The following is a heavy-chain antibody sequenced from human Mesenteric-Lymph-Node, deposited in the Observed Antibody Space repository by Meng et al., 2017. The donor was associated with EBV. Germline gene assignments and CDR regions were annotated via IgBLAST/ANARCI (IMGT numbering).Heavy chain of an antibody. CDR3: AHLRGISSPALDY. J-gene: IGHJ4*02. Sequence: TLKESGPSLVNPSTPLALTCTFSGFSLSTSGVGVGWIRQPPGKALEWLALIYWDYDKRYSPSLKSSLTVTTDTSTSQVVLTMSNMDSVDTATYYCAHLRGISSPALDYWGQGTLVTVSS. D-gene: IGHD6-13*01. CDR1: GFSLSTSGVG. CDR2: IYWDYDK. V-gene: IGHV2-5*02.